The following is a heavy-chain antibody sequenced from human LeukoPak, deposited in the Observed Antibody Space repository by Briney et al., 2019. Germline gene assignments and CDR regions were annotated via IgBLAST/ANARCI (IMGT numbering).Heavy chain of an antibody. CDR3: ANSHGYFFYYFDY. V-gene: IGHV3-23*01. CDR2: ISGGGGST. J-gene: IGHJ4*02. CDR1: GFTFSSYA. Sequence: GGSLRLSCAASGFTFSSYAMSWVRQAPGKGLEWVSVISGGGGSTYSAVSVKGPFSIYRDNSQITLYLQMNSLRAEDADVYDCANSHGYFFYYFDYWGQGTLVTVSS. D-gene: IGHD3-22*01.